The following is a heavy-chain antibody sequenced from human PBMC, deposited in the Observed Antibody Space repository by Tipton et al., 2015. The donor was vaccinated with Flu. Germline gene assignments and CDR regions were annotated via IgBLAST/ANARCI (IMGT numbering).Heavy chain of an antibody. CDR2: INHNGST. CDR1: GGSFSGYY. CDR3: ARRDYSNYVSDPKNWFDP. V-gene: IGHV4-34*01. Sequence: GLVKPSETLSLTCAVYGGSFSGYYWSWIRQPPGKGLEWIGEINHNGSTNYNPSLKSRVTISVDTSKNQFSLKLSSVTAADTAVYYCARRDYSNYVSDPKNWFDPWGQGTLVTVSS. J-gene: IGHJ5*02. D-gene: IGHD4-11*01.